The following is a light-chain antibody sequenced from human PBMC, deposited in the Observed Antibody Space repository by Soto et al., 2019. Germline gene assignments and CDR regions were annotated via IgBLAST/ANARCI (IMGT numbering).Light chain of an antibody. CDR3: QQYNNRPPIT. J-gene: IGKJ5*01. CDR1: QSVSSN. CDR2: GAS. V-gene: IGKV3-15*01. Sequence: EIVMTHAPATLSVSPGERATLSCRASQSVSSNLAWYQQKPGQAPRLLIYGASTRATGIPARFSGSGSGTEFTLTISSLQSEDFAVYYCQQYNNRPPITFGQGTRLEIK.